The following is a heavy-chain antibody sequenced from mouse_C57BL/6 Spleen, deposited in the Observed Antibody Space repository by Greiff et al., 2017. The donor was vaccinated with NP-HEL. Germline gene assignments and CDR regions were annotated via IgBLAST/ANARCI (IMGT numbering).Heavy chain of an antibody. CDR1: GYTFTSYW. J-gene: IGHJ1*03. V-gene: IGHV14-4*01. D-gene: IGHD2-3*01. CDR3: TTTYDGYWYFDV. CDR2: IDPENGDT. Sequence: VQLQQPGAELVKPGASVKLSCKASGYTFTSYWMHWVKQRPGQGLEWIGWIDPENGDTEYASKFQGKATITADTSSNTAYLQLSSLTSEDTAVYYCTTTYDGYWYFDVWGTGTTVTVSS.